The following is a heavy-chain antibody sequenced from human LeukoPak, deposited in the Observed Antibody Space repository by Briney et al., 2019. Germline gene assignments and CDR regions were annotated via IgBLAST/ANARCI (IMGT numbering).Heavy chain of an antibody. Sequence: GGSLRLSCAASGFTFSSHGMHWVRQAPGKGLEWVAVIWYDGSNKYYADSVKGRFTISRDNSKNTLYLQMNSLRAEDTAVYYCANAQQPYGSGSARNWGQGTLVTVSS. D-gene: IGHD3-10*01. CDR3: ANAQQPYGSGSARN. J-gene: IGHJ4*02. V-gene: IGHV3-33*06. CDR2: IWYDGSNK. CDR1: GFTFSSHG.